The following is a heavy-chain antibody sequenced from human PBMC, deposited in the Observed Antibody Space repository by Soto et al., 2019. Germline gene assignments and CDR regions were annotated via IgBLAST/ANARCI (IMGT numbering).Heavy chain of an antibody. Sequence: QVQFVESGGGGVQPERSLRLSCVASRFTFSDYGMHWVRQAPGKGLEWVAVIWHDGLKKDYVDSVKGRFTVSRDNSKNTLYLQMNSLRVGDTATYYCARDRGAAAPIDFWGQGTLVTVSS. CDR1: RFTFSDYG. CDR3: ARDRGAAAPIDF. J-gene: IGHJ4*02. CDR2: IWHDGLKK. D-gene: IGHD2-15*01. V-gene: IGHV3-33*01.